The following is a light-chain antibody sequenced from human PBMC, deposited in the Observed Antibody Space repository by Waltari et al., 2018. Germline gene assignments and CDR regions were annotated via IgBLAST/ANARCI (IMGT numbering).Light chain of an antibody. CDR2: DTN. CDR1: PGAVSTTYS. Sequence: QTVVTQEPSLSVSPGGTVTLTFGLSPGAVSTTYSPPWYQQAPGQAPRTLIFDTNTRSSGVPDRFSGSILDNKAALTITGAQADDESDYYCVLSMGSGIWVFGGGTKLTVL. J-gene: IGLJ3*02. CDR3: VLSMGSGIWV. V-gene: IGLV8-61*01.